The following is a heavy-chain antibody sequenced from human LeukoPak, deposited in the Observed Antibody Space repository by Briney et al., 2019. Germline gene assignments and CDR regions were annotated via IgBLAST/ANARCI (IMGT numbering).Heavy chain of an antibody. D-gene: IGHD3-22*01. Sequence: SETLSLTCTVSGGSISSGDYYWRRIRQPPGKGLEWIGYIYYSGSTYYNPSLKSRVTISVDTSKNQFSLKLSSVTAADTAVYYCARSQRRNYYDSSGYYVYWGQGTLVTVSS. CDR1: GGSISSGDYY. CDR2: IYYSGST. V-gene: IGHV4-30-4*01. CDR3: ARSQRRNYYDSSGYYVY. J-gene: IGHJ4*02.